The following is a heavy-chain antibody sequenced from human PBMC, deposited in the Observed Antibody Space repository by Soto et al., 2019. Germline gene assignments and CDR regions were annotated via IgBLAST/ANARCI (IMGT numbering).Heavy chain of an antibody. CDR2: IYYSGST. J-gene: IGHJ6*03. CDR3: ARLEVGSNYYYYYMDV. V-gene: IGHV4-59*08. Sequence: SETLSLTCTVSGGSISSYYWSWIRHPPGKGLEWIGYIYYSGSTNYNPSLKSRVTISVDTSKNQFSLKLSSVTAADTAVYYCARLEVGSNYYYYYMDVWGKGTTVTVSS. D-gene: IGHD1-26*01. CDR1: GGSISSYY.